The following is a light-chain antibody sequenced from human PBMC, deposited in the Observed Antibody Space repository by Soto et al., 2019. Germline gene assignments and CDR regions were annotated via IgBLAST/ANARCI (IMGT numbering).Light chain of an antibody. CDR3: QQYGSSRLS. CDR2: GAS. Sequence: EMVLTQSPGTLSLSPGERATLSCRASQSVSSNCLAWYQQKPGQAPRLLIYGASSRATGIPDRFSGSGSGKDFTLTISRLEPEDFAVYYCQQYGSSRLSFGGGTKVEIK. CDR1: QSVSSNC. V-gene: IGKV3-20*01. J-gene: IGKJ4*01.